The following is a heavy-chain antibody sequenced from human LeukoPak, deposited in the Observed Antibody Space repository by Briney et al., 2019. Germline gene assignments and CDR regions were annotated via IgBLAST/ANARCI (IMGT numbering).Heavy chain of an antibody. CDR1: GFIFSSYA. V-gene: IGHV3-30-3*01. CDR3: ARWDIVATIKYDSTNFDY. D-gene: IGHD5-12*01. CDR2: ISYDGSNK. Sequence: GGSLRLSCAASGFIFSSYAMHLVRQAPGKGLEWVAVISYDGSNKYYADSVKGRFTISRDNSKNTLYLQMNSLRAEDTAVYYCARWDIVATIKYDSTNFDYWGQGTLVTVSS. J-gene: IGHJ4*02.